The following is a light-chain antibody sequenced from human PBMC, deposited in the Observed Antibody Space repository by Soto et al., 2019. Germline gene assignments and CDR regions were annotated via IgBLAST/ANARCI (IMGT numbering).Light chain of an antibody. CDR3: YSSAGSTTFSYV. Sequence: QSVLTHPASVSGSPGQSISISCTGTSSDVVTYNLVSWYQQHPGKAPTVLIYEGTKRPSGVSNRFSGSKSGNTASLTISGLQTEDEADYYCYSSAGSTTFSYVFGTGTKVTVL. CDR2: EGT. J-gene: IGLJ1*01. V-gene: IGLV2-23*03. CDR1: SSDVVTYNL.